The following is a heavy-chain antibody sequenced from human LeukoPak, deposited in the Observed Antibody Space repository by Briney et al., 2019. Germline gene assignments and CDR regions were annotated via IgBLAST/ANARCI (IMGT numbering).Heavy chain of an antibody. Sequence: GGSLRLSCAASGFTFSSYAMSWVRQAPGKGLEWVSAISGSGGSTYYADSVKGRFTISRDNSKNTLYLQMNSLRAEDTAIYYCVQNRGNTYGPLDYWGQGTLVIVSS. CDR2: ISGSGGST. D-gene: IGHD5-18*01. J-gene: IGHJ4*02. CDR1: GFTFSSYA. V-gene: IGHV3-23*01. CDR3: VQNRGNTYGPLDY.